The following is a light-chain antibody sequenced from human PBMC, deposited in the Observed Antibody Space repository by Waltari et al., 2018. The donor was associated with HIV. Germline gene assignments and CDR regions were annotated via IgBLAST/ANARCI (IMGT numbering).Light chain of an antibody. Sequence: EVVMTQSPGTLSVSLGGRATLSCRASQSISSNLARYQQKPGQAPRLLLYEASTGATGVTASFIGSGFGADFTLIITSLQFEDVAFYYCQQYNNWPRTFGQGTKVEF. CDR2: EAS. V-gene: IGKV3-15*01. J-gene: IGKJ1*01. CDR3: QQYNNWPRT. CDR1: QSISSN.